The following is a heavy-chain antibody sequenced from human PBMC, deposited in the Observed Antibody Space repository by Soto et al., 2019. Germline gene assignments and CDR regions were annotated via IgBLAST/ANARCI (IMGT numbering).Heavy chain of an antibody. Sequence: VQLVESGGGLVKPGGSLRLSCTASGFTFSDYSMSWIRQAPGKGLEWVLFITNTDYTTKYADSVKGRFTMSRDNAKKSMPLQMDSLRAEDTAVYYCAKIRGAWGYVFDIWGQGTMVIVSS. CDR2: ITNTDYTT. J-gene: IGHJ3*02. CDR1: GFTFSDYS. CDR3: AKIRGAWGYVFDI. V-gene: IGHV3-11*04. D-gene: IGHD3-10*01.